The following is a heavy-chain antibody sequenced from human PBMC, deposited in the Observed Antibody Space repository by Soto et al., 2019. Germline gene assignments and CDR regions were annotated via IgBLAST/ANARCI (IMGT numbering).Heavy chain of an antibody. Sequence: VASVKVSCKASGYTFTSYGISWVRQAPGQGLEWMGWISAYNGNTNYAQKLQGRVTMTTDTSTSTAYMELRSLRSDDTAVYYCARGVTPFDYYYYMDVWGKGTTVTVSS. CDR3: ARGVTPFDYYYYMDV. J-gene: IGHJ6*03. CDR1: GYTFTSYG. V-gene: IGHV1-18*01. D-gene: IGHD4-4*01. CDR2: ISAYNGNT.